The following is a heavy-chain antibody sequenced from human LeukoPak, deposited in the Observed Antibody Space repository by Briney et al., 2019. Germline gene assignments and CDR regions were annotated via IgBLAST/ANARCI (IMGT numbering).Heavy chain of an antibody. D-gene: IGHD3-3*01. CDR3: ARVYDSDYYYYMDV. CDR2: IYYSGST. V-gene: IGHV4-39*07. CDR1: GGSISSSSYD. Sequence: SETLSLTCTVSGGSISSSSYDWGWIRQPPGKGLEWIGNIYYSGSTYYNPSLKSRVTISVDTSKNQFSLKLSSVSAADTAVYYCARVYDSDYYYYMDVWGKGTTVTVSS. J-gene: IGHJ6*03.